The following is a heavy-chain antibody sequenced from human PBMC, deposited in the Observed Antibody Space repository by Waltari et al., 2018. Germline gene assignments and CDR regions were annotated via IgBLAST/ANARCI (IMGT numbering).Heavy chain of an antibody. CDR3: GRSYDFWSGYPVEF. J-gene: IGHJ4*02. D-gene: IGHD3-3*01. CDR2: IAYNGKT. CDR1: GDSITNYY. V-gene: IGHV4-59*01. Sequence: QVQLQESGPGLVKPSETLSLTCDVSGDSITNYYWNWIRQPPGKELEWIGYIAYNGKTNYNPSLKSRVTISVYTSKTRFSLRLTSVTAADTAVYYCGRSYDFWSGYPVEFWGPGSLVTISS.